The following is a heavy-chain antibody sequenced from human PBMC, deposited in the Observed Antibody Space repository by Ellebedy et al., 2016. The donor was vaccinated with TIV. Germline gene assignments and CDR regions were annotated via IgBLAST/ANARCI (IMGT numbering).Heavy chain of an antibody. CDR3: ARDTVEVPDGDAFDI. CDR2: IKFDEIES. D-gene: IGHD2-2*01. V-gene: IGHV3-7*04. Sequence: PGGSLRLFCAASGFTFSTFWMGWIRQAPGKGLEWVAHIKFDEIESYHADSVKGRFIISRDNARKTLYLQMNSLRVDDTAMYYCARDTVEVPDGDAFDIWGQGTMVTVSS. CDR1: GFTFSTFW. J-gene: IGHJ3*02.